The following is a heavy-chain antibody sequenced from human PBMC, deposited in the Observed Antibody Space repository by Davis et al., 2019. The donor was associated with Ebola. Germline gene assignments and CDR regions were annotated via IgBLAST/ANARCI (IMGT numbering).Heavy chain of an antibody. CDR1: GGSISTYY. Sequence: PSETLSLTCTVSGGSISTYYWSWIRQPAGKGLEWIGRICTSGSTNYNPSLKSRVTMSIDTSKNQVSLKLTSMTAADTAVYYCARGSGSYFNWFDPWGQGTLVTVSS. D-gene: IGHD1-26*01. J-gene: IGHJ5*02. CDR2: ICTSGST. V-gene: IGHV4-4*07. CDR3: ARGSGSYFNWFDP.